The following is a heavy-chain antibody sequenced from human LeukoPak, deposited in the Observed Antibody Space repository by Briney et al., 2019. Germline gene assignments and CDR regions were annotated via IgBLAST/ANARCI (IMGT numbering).Heavy chain of an antibody. J-gene: IGHJ4*02. CDR2: ISYDGSNK. CDR1: GFTFSSYG. V-gene: IGHV3-30*18. Sequence: QPGRSLRLSCAASGFTFSSYGMHWVRQAPGKGLEWVAVISYDGSNKYYADSVKGRFTISRDNSKNTLYLQMNSLRAEDTAVYYCAKAVGATQRGYFDYWGQGTLVTVSS. CDR3: AKAVGATQRGYFDY. D-gene: IGHD1-26*01.